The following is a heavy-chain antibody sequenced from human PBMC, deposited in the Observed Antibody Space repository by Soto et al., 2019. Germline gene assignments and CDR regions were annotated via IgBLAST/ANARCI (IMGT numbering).Heavy chain of an antibody. CDR2: ISYDGSNK. CDR1: GFTFSSYG. V-gene: IGHV3-30*18. J-gene: IGHJ4*02. D-gene: IGHD6-13*01. CDR3: AKVGAAAVRDY. Sequence: QVQLVESGGGVVQPGRSLRLSCAASGFTFSSYGMHWVRQAPGKGLEWVAVISYDGSNKYYADSVKGRFTISRDNSKNTLYLQMNSLRAEETAVYYCAKVGAAAVRDYWGQGTLVTVSS.